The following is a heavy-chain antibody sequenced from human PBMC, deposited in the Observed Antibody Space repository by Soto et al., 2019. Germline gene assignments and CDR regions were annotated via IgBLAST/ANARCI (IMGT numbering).Heavy chain of an antibody. D-gene: IGHD6-19*01. CDR2: INPNSGGT. CDR3: AASTTYSSGWWRSVYYYCGVDV. J-gene: IGHJ6*02. Sequence: QVQLVQSGAEVKKPGASVKVSCKASGYTFTGYYMHWVRQAPGQGLEWMGWINPNSGGTNYAQKCQAWAIRTGDTSMSTAYMERSRLRSDDTALSYCAASTTYSSGWWRSVYYYCGVDVWGQGTTVTVSS. V-gene: IGHV1-2*04. CDR1: GYTFTGYY.